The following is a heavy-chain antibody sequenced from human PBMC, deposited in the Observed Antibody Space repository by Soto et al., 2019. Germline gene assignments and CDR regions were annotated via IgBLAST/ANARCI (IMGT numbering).Heavy chain of an antibody. Sequence: QGHLVESGGGLVKPGGSLRLSCAPSGFIFSDYYMTWIRQAPGKGLEWVSYITSSGTVTSYADAVKGRFTISRDNVKNSLYLQMNSLRAEASALYYCARAGGSGWSLDYWGQGALVTVSS. CDR3: ARAGGSGWSLDY. CDR2: ITSSGTVT. CDR1: GFIFSDYY. V-gene: IGHV3-11*01. J-gene: IGHJ4*02. D-gene: IGHD6-19*01.